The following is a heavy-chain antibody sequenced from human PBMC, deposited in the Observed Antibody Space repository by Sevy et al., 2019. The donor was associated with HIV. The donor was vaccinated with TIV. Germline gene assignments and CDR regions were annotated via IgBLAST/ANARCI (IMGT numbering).Heavy chain of an antibody. CDR2: IYSGGST. CDR3: ARVKVWGGSYPHYYYGMDV. V-gene: IGHV3-53*01. CDR1: GFTVSSNY. D-gene: IGHD1-26*01. J-gene: IGHJ6*02. Sequence: GGSLRLSCAASGFTVSSNYMSWVRQAPGKGLEWVSVIYSGGSTYYADSVKGRFTMSRDNSKNTPYLQMNSLRAEDTAVYYWARVKVWGGSYPHYYYGMDVWGQGTTVTVSS.